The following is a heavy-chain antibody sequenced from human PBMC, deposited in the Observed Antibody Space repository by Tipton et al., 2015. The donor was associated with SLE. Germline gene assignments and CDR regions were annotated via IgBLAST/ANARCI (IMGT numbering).Heavy chain of an antibody. CDR1: GGSIGSSSYY. CDR2: INHSGST. J-gene: IGHJ6*02. CDR3: ARDEEWSPFGMSGMDV. V-gene: IGHV4-39*07. D-gene: IGHD2-8*01. Sequence: TLSLTCTVSGGSIGSSSYYWGWIRQPPGKGLEWIGEINHSGSTNYNPSLKSRVTISVDTSKNQFSLKLSSVTAADTAVYYCARDEEWSPFGMSGMDVWGQGTTVTVSS.